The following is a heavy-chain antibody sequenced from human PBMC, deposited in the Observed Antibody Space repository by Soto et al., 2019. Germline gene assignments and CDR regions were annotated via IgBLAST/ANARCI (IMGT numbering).Heavy chain of an antibody. Sequence: GGSLRLSCAASGFTFSSYAMHWVRQAPGKGLEWVAVISYDGSNKYYADSVKGRFTISRDNSKNTLYLQMNSLRAEDTAVYYCAREGNTQSFYYYYGMDVWGQGTTVTVSS. V-gene: IGHV3-30-3*01. D-gene: IGHD4-4*01. CDR1: GFTFSSYA. J-gene: IGHJ6*02. CDR2: ISYDGSNK. CDR3: AREGNTQSFYYYYGMDV.